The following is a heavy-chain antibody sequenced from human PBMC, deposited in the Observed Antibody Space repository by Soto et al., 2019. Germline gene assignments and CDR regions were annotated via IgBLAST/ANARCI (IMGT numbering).Heavy chain of an antibody. CDR1: GYSGSGGYY. CDR3: ARGDEYSSSYYNY. Sequence: PSETTSLTSALPGYSGSGGYYLVWLRPPPGKGLEWIGSIYHSGSTYYNPSLKSRVTISVDTSKNQFSLKLSSVTAADTAVYYCARGDEYSSSYYNYWGQRILVTLSS. J-gene: IGHJ4*02. D-gene: IGHD6-6*01. CDR2: IYHSGST. V-gene: IGHV4-38-2*01.